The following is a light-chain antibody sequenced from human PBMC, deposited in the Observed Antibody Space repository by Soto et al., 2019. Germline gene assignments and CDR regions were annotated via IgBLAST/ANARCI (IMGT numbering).Light chain of an antibody. V-gene: IGKV3-20*01. CDR1: QCVSSSY. J-gene: IGKJ1*01. Sequence: IVLPQSPGTLSLSPGERATLSCRASQCVSSSYLAWYQQKPGQAPRLLIYGASSRATGIPDRFSGSGSGTDFTLTISSLQSEDFAVYYCQQYNNCPPWTFGQGTKVDIK. CDR2: GAS. CDR3: QQYNNCPPWT.